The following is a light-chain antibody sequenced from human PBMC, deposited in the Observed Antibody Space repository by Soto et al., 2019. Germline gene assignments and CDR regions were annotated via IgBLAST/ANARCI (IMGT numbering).Light chain of an antibody. Sequence: EMVLTQSPATLSLSPGERATLSCRASQSVYTYLAWYQQKPGQAPRLLIYDASKRATGIPARFSGSGSGTDFTLTISSLEPEDFAVYYCQQRTNWPPTWTFGQGTKVEIK. V-gene: IGKV3-11*01. J-gene: IGKJ1*01. CDR1: QSVYTY. CDR3: QQRTNWPPTWT. CDR2: DAS.